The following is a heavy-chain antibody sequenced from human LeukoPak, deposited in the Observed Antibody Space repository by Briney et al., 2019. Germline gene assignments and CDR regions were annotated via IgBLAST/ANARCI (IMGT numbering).Heavy chain of an antibody. J-gene: IGHJ4*02. CDR3: ATAEYSSSWGNINYYFDY. Sequence: GASVKVSCKVSGYTLTELSMHWVRQAPGKGLEWMGGFYPEDGETIYAQKFQGRVTMTEDTSTDTAYMELSSLRSEDTAVYYCATAEYSSSWGNINYYFDYWGQGTLVTVSS. CDR1: GYTLTELS. D-gene: IGHD6-13*01. CDR2: FYPEDGET. V-gene: IGHV1-24*01.